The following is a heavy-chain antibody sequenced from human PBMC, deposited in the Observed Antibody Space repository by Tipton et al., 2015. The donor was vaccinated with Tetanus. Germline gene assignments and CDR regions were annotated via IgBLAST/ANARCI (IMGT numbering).Heavy chain of an antibody. J-gene: IGHJ5*02. CDR1: GGSISSGGYS. D-gene: IGHD2-8*02. Sequence: TLSLTCAVSGGSISSGGYSWTWIRQPPGKGLQWIGYMYYSGTTHYNPSLKSRVTISIDRSKNQLSLKLTSVTAADTAVYYCARATSTGPASNWFDPWGQGTLVPVSS. CDR3: ARATSTGPASNWFDP. V-gene: IGHV4-30-2*01. CDR2: MYYSGTT.